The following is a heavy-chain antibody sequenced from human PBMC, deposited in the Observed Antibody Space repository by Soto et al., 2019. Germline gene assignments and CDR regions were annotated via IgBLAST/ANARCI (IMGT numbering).Heavy chain of an antibody. CDR2: IIPIFGTA. CDR3: ARFQQLPRVCFRYYYGMDV. J-gene: IGHJ6*02. CDR1: GGTFSSYA. D-gene: IGHD6-13*01. V-gene: IGHV1-69*12. Sequence: QVQLVQSGAEVKKPGSSVKVSCKASGGTFSSYAISWVRQAPGQGLEWMGGIIPIFGTANYAQKFQGRVTITADESTSTAYMELSSLRSEDTAVYYCARFQQLPRVCFRYYYGMDVWGQGTTVTVSS.